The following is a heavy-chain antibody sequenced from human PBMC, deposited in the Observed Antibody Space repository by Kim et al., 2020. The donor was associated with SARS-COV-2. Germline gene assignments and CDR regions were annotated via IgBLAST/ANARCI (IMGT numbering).Heavy chain of an antibody. CDR1: GITFRSYA. D-gene: IGHD6-19*01. Sequence: GGSLRLSCAASGITFRSYAMSWVRQAPGKGLEWVSAINGSGGSTYYADSVKGRFTISRDNSKNTLYLQMNSLRAEDTAAYYCAKAADSSGWYIFDYWGQGNLVTVSS. CDR2: INGSGGST. CDR3: AKAADSSGWYIFDY. J-gene: IGHJ4*02. V-gene: IGHV3-23*01.